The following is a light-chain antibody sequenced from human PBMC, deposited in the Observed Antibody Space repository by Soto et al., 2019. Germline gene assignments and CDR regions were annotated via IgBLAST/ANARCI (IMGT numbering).Light chain of an antibody. CDR2: LEGSGSY. J-gene: IGLJ2*01. CDR1: SGHSTYI. CDR3: ETWDTNVVV. V-gene: IGLV4-60*02. Sequence: QPVLTQSSSASASLGSSVKLTCTLSSGHSTYIIAWHQQQPGKAPRYSMKLEGSGSYNKGSGIPDRFSGSSSGADRYLTISNLQFEDEADYYCETWDTNVVVFGGGTKVTVL.